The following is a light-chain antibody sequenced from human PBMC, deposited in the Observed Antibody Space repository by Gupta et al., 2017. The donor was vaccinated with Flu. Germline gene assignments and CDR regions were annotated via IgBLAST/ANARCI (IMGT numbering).Light chain of an antibody. CDR1: HSISVY. CDR3: QQSYSNLWT. V-gene: IGKV1-39*01. J-gene: IGKJ1*01. Sequence: PSSLSASIGDTVTITCRSSHSISVYLNWWQQKPGKAPNLLIFAASSLESGVPSRFRGRGSGTDFTLTINNLQPEDFTTYYCQQSYSNLWTFGQGTKVEVK. CDR2: AAS.